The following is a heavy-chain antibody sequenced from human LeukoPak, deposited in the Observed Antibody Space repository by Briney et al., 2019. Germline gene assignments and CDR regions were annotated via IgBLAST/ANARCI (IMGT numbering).Heavy chain of an antibody. V-gene: IGHV4-39*01. Sequence: SETLSLTCTVSGGSISSSSYYWAWIRQPPGKRLEWIGNIYYSGSTSYNPSLKSRVTISVDTSKNQFSLKLSSVTAADTAVYYCVRLSPRGYTYDRDAFDIWGRGTMVTVSS. CDR3: VRLSPRGYTYDRDAFDI. D-gene: IGHD5-18*01. J-gene: IGHJ3*02. CDR2: IYYSGST. CDR1: GGSISSSSYY.